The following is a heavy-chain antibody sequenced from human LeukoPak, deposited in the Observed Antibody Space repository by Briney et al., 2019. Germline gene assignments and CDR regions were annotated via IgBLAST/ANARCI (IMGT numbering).Heavy chain of an antibody. Sequence: PGPSHSPAFPASGFTFSNYAMHCVRQPPNKGMEWVAVISYDGSNKYYADSVKGRFTISRDNSKNTLYLQMNSLRAEDTAVYYCVRAKAASVLVVVVAATLLFDYWGQGTLVTVSS. V-gene: IGHV3-30*04. CDR1: GFTFSNYA. CDR3: VRAKAASVLVVVVAATLLFDY. CDR2: ISYDGSNK. D-gene: IGHD2-15*01. J-gene: IGHJ4*02.